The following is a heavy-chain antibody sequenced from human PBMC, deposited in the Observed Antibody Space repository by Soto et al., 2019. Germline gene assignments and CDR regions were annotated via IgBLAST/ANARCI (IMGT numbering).Heavy chain of an antibody. Sequence: QSQTLSLTCAISGDSVSSNSAAWNWIRQSPSRGLEWLGRTYYRSKWYNDYAVSVKSRITINPDTSKNQFSLQLNSVTPEDTAVYYCARDQYYYGSGSYYNVSGDHYYGMDVWGQGTTVTVSS. J-gene: IGHJ6*02. CDR2: TYYRSKWYN. CDR3: ARDQYYYGSGSYYNVSGDHYYGMDV. V-gene: IGHV6-1*01. CDR1: GDSVSSNSAA. D-gene: IGHD3-10*01.